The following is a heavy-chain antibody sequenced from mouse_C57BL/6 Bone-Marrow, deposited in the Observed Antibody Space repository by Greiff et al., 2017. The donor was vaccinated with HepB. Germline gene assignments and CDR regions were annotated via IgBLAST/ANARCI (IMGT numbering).Heavy chain of an antibody. CDR2: IDPANGNT. CDR1: GFNIKNTY. J-gene: IGHJ4*01. CDR3: APLPYYYGSSDYAMDY. V-gene: IGHV14-3*01. D-gene: IGHD1-1*01. Sequence: EVQLQQSVAELVRPGASVKLSCTASGFNIKNTYMHWVKQRPEQGLEWIGRIDPANGNTKYAPKFQGKATITADTSSNTAYLQLSSLTSEDTAIYYCAPLPYYYGSSDYAMDYWGQGTSVTVSS.